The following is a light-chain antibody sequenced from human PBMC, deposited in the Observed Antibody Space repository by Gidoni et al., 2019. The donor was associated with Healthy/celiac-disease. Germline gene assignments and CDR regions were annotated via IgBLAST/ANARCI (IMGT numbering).Light chain of an antibody. CDR2: KAS. J-gene: IGKJ1*01. CDR3: QQYNSIGT. V-gene: IGKV1-5*03. Sequence: DIQMTQSPSTLSASVGDRVTITCRASQSISSWLAWYQQKPGKAPKLLIYKASSLESGVPSRFSGSVSGTEFTLTISSLQPDDFATYYCQQYNSIGTFGQGTKVEIK. CDR1: QSISSW.